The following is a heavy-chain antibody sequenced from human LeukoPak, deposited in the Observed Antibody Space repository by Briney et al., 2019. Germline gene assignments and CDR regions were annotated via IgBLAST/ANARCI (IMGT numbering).Heavy chain of an antibody. Sequence: PSETLSLTCTVSGGSISSYFWSWIRQPPGKGLEWIGYIYNSGSTNYNPSLKSRVTISVDTSKNQFSLKLSSVTAADTAVYYCARPLDYGDYGTPFDYWGQRTLVTVSS. CDR1: GGSISSYF. J-gene: IGHJ4*02. D-gene: IGHD4-17*01. CDR3: ARPLDYGDYGTPFDY. CDR2: IYNSGST. V-gene: IGHV4-59*08.